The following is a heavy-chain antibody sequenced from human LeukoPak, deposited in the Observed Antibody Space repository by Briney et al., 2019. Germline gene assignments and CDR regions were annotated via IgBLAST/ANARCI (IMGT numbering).Heavy chain of an antibody. CDR1: GGSISSYY. J-gene: IGHJ4*01. CDR2: IYYSGST. CDR3: ASGPTVKSAYYFDY. V-gene: IGHV4-59*01. D-gene: IGHD4-17*01. Sequence: PSETLSLTCTVSGGSISSYYWSWIRQPPGKGLEWIGYIYYSGSTNYNPSLKSRVTISVDTSKNQFSLKLSSMTAADTAVYYCASGPTVKSAYYFDYWGQGTLVTVSS.